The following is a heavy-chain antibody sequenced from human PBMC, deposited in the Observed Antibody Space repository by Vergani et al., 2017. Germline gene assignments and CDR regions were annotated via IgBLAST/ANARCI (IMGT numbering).Heavy chain of an antibody. CDR1: GGTFSSYA. CDR2: IIPIFGTA. D-gene: IGHD3-22*01. J-gene: IGHJ6*02. CDR3: ARDLDYYDSSGYQGSPSYYYYYGMDV. V-gene: IGHV1-69*12. Sequence: QVQLVQSGAEVKKPGSSVKVSCKASGGTFSSYAISWVRQAPGHGLEWMGGIIPIFGTANYAQKFQGRVTITADESTSTAYMELSSLRSEDTAVYYCARDLDYYDSSGYQGSPSYYYYYGMDVWGQGTTVTVSS.